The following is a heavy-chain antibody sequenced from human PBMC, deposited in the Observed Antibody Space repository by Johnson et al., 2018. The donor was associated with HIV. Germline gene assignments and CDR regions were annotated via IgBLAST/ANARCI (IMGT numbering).Heavy chain of an antibody. CDR1: GFIFDDYA. CDR3: AKDMGGYDDAFDI. Sequence: VQLVESGGGLVQPGRSLRLTCAASGFIFDDYAMYWVRQAPGKGLEWVSGISWNSCIIGYADSVKGRFTISRDNAKNSLYLQMNRLRGEDTALYHCAKDMGGYDDAFDIWGQGTMVTVSS. D-gene: IGHD5-12*01. V-gene: IGHV3-9*01. J-gene: IGHJ3*02. CDR2: ISWNSCII.